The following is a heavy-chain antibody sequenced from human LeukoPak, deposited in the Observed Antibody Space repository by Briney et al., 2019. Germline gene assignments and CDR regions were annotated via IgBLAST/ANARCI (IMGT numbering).Heavy chain of an antibody. V-gene: IGHV4-39*01. CDR3: ARGRRGGGFGHALQY. J-gene: IGHJ4*02. CDR1: GGSIRSSYYY. D-gene: IGHD3-10*01. CDR2: IYDSGST. Sequence: SETLSLTCTVSGGSIRSSYYYWGWIRQPPGKGLEWIGSIYDSGSTYYNPSLKSRVTISVDTSKNQFSLKLSSVTAADTAVYYCARGRRGGGFGHALQYWGQGTLVTVSS.